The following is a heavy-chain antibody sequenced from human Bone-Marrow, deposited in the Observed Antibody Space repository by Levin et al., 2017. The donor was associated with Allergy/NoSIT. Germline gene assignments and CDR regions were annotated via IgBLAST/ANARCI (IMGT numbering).Heavy chain of an antibody. CDR3: ARQRKSAYNWLDP. V-gene: IGHV3-21*06. CDR1: GFTFSTYT. J-gene: IGHJ5*02. D-gene: IGHD1-1*01. Sequence: KAGGSLRLSCVASGFTFSTYTINWVRQAPGKGLEWVSSITTSSYISYADSLKGRFTISRDNAKNSVYLQMTSLTVEDTAIYYCARQRKSAYNWLDPWGQGTLVTVSS. CDR2: ITTSSYI.